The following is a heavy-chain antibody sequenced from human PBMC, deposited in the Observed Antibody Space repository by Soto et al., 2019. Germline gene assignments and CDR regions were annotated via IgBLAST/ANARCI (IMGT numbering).Heavy chain of an antibody. CDR1: GGSISSYY. V-gene: IGHV4-59*08. Sequence: SETLSLTCTVSGGSISSYYWSWIRQPPGKGLEWIGYIYYSGSTNYNPSLKSRVTISVDTSKNQFSLKLSSVTAADTAVYYCARPGITGTTYAFDIWGQGTMVTVSS. J-gene: IGHJ3*02. D-gene: IGHD1-7*01. CDR3: ARPGITGTTYAFDI. CDR2: IYYSGST.